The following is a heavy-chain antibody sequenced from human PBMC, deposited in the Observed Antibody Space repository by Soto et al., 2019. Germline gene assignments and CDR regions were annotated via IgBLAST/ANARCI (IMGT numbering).Heavy chain of an antibody. CDR2: IIPISGTA. Sequence: QVQLVQSGAEVKKPGSSVKVSCKASGGTFSSYAISWVRQAPGQGLEWMGGIIPISGTANYAQKFQGRVTITAAEYTSTAYMELRSLRSEDTAVYYCARSEGSSTSLEIYYYYYYGMDVWGQGTTVTVSS. J-gene: IGHJ6*02. CDR3: ARSEGSSTSLEIYYYYYYGMDV. D-gene: IGHD2-2*01. CDR1: GGTFSSYA. V-gene: IGHV1-69*01.